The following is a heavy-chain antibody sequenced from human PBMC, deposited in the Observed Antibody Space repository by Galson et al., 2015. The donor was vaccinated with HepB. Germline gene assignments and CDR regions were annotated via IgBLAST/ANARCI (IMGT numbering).Heavy chain of an antibody. CDR2: VSFDGAKK. CDR1: GLCCRHYR. CDR3: AKDERAFSYGASFDS. Sequence: SLRLSCAASGLCCRHYRIHWVRQAPGKGLEWVAAVSFDGAKKSYPDSVKGRFTISIDNSKAPLYLQMNSLRIEDTAVYYCAKDERAFSYGASFDSWGQGTLVSVPS. V-gene: IGHV3-30*18. D-gene: IGHD5-18*01. J-gene: IGHJ4*02.